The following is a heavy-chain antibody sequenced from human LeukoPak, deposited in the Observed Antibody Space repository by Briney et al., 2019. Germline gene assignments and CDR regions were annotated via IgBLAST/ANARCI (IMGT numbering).Heavy chain of an antibody. D-gene: IGHD3-10*01. CDR3: AKVEDGSGNYNYYYYGMDV. CDR1: GFTFSSYA. V-gene: IGHV3-23*01. J-gene: IGHJ6*02. CDR2: ISGSGGST. Sequence: GGSLRLSCAASGFTFSSYAMSWVRQAPGKGLEWVSAISGSGGSTYYADSVKGRFTISRDNSKNTLYLQMNSLRDEDTAVYYCAKVEDGSGNYNYYYYGMDVWGQGTTVTVAS.